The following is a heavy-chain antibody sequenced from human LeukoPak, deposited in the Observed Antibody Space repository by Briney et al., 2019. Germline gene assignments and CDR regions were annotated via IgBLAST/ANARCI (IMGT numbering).Heavy chain of an antibody. V-gene: IGHV3-30*02. J-gene: IGHJ4*02. CDR2: IRYDGSNK. CDR1: GFTSSSYG. CDR3: AKDGRGYSSAHSDY. D-gene: IGHD6-19*01. Sequence: PGGSLRLSCAASGFTSSSYGMHWVRQAPGKGLEWVAFIRYDGSNKYYADSVKGRFTISRDNSKNTLYLQMNSLRAEDTAVYYCAKDGRGYSSAHSDYWGRGTLVTVSS.